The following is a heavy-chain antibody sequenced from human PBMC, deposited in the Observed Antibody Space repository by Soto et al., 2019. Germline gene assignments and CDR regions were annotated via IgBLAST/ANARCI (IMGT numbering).Heavy chain of an antibody. J-gene: IGHJ6*02. Sequence: ITLKGSRPTLVEPTQNLTLTFPFSGFSLTSGGVGVGLIRQPPGEALEWLALIYWNDEQYYNPSLRNRLTITRDTSKNQVVLTMTNMDPVDTATYYCAHRLPGPSGYDVWGQGTAVTVSS. CDR2: IYWNDEQ. D-gene: IGHD6-13*01. CDR1: GFSLTSGGVG. V-gene: IGHV2-5*01. CDR3: AHRLPGPSGYDV.